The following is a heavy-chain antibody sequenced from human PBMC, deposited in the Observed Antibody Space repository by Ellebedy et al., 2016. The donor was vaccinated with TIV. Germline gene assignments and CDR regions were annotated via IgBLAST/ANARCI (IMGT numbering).Heavy chain of an antibody. D-gene: IGHD1-26*01. J-gene: IGHJ3*01. CDR3: AKPTVADAFDF. V-gene: IGHV3-30*18. Sequence: PGGSLRLSCAAFSGSDMPWVRQAPGKGLEWVAAISFDGSEKYYADSLKDRFTMSRDNSKTTLYLHMNSLGAEDTAVYYCAKPTVADAFDFWGQGTMVTVTS. CDR1: SGSD. CDR2: ISFDGSEK.